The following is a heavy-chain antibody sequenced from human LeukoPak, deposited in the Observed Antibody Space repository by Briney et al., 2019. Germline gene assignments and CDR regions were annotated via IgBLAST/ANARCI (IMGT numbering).Heavy chain of an antibody. V-gene: IGHV1-2*02. CDR1: GYTFTGHY. CDR3: GRVGHTSGWDLDC. J-gene: IGHJ4*02. D-gene: IGHD6-19*01. Sequence: ASVKVSCKASGYTFTGHYMHWVRQAPGQGPEWMGWINPNSGGTNYAQKFQGRVTMTRETSISTVYMELSRLRSDDTAVYYRGRVGHTSGWDLDCWGQGTLVTVSS. CDR2: INPNSGGT.